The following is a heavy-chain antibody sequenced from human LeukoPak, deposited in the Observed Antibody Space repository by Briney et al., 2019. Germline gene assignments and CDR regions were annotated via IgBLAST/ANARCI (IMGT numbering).Heavy chain of an antibody. CDR3: ARARYSSGWYFDY. CDR1: GGSISSSKW. Sequence: PSETLSLTCTISGGSISSSKWWSWVRQPPGKGLEWIGEIYHSGSTNFNPSLKSRVTISVDKSKNQFSLNLTSVTAADTAVYYCARARYSSGWYFDYWGQGTLVTVSS. V-gene: IGHV4-4*02. J-gene: IGHJ4*02. D-gene: IGHD6-19*01. CDR2: IYHSGST.